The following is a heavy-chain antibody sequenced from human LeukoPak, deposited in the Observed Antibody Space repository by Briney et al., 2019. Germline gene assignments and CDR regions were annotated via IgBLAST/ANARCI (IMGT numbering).Heavy chain of an antibody. CDR1: GGSISSSSYY. CDR3: ASPGLRSPDAFDI. Sequence: SETLSLTCTVSGGSISSSSYYWGWIRQPPGKGLEWIGSIYYSGSTYYNPSLKSRVTISVDTSKNQFSLKLSSVTAADTAVYCCASPGLRSPDAFDIWGQGTMVTVSS. CDR2: IYYSGST. J-gene: IGHJ3*02. D-gene: IGHD4-17*01. V-gene: IGHV4-39*07.